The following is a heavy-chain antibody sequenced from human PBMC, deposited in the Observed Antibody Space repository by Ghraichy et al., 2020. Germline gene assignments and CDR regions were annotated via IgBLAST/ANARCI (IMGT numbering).Heavy chain of an antibody. J-gene: IGHJ6*02. Sequence: ETLSLTCAASGFSFSSHSMNWVRQAPGKGLEWVSSISSSSSYIYHADSLKGRFTISRDNAKNSLYLQMHSLRAEDTAVYYCVRTISGSTSYYFYGMDVWGQGTTVSVSS. D-gene: IGHD1-7*01. CDR2: ISSSSSYI. CDR3: VRTISGSTSYYFYGMDV. CDR1: GFSFSSHS. V-gene: IGHV3-21*01.